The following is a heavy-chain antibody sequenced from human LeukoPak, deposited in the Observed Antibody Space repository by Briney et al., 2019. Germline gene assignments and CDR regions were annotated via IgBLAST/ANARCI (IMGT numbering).Heavy chain of an antibody. V-gene: IGHV1-46*01. CDR1: GYTFTSYY. CDR3: ARSTTCYYDSSPGYFDY. CDR2: INPSGGST. Sequence: GASVKVSCKASGYTFTSYYMHWVRQAPGQGLEWMGIINPSGGSTSYAQKFQGRVTMTRDTSTSTVYMELSSLRSEDTAVYYCARSTTCYYDSSPGYFDYWGQGTLVTVSS. D-gene: IGHD3-22*01. J-gene: IGHJ4*02.